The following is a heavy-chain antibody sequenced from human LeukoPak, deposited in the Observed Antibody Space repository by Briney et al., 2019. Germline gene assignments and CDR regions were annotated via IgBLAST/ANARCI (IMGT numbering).Heavy chain of an antibody. CDR3: ARDHLSGGGYAENWFDP. Sequence: QTGGSLRLSCAASGFTFSSYAMHWVRQAPGKGLEWVAVISYDGSNKYYADSVKGRFTISRDNSKNTLYLQMNSLRAEDTAVYYCARDHLSGGGYAENWFDPWGQGTLVTVSS. J-gene: IGHJ5*02. V-gene: IGHV3-30*04. D-gene: IGHD5-12*01. CDR2: ISYDGSNK. CDR1: GFTFSSYA.